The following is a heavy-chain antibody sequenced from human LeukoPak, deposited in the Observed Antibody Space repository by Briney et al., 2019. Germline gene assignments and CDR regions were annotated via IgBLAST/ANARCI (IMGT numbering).Heavy chain of an antibody. Sequence: PGGSLRLSCAASGFTFSSYWMSWVRQAPGKGLEWVANIEEDGSERNYVDSVKGRFTISRDDAKKSLFLQMNSLRAEDTAVYYCATMIFGGGFDYWGQGTLVTVSS. CDR3: ATMIFGGGFDY. CDR2: IEEDGSER. D-gene: IGHD3/OR15-3a*01. J-gene: IGHJ4*02. V-gene: IGHV3-7*01. CDR1: GFTFSSYW.